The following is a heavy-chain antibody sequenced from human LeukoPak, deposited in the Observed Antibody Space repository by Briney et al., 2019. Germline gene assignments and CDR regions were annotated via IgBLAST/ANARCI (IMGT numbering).Heavy chain of an antibody. CDR1: GGSISSGSYY. J-gene: IGHJ6*03. V-gene: IGHV4-61*02. Sequence: PSPTLSLTCTVAGGSISSGSYYWSWIRQPAGKGLEWIGRIYTSGSTNYNPSLKSRVTISVDTSKNQFSLKLSSVPAADTAVYYCARSDSGSYYSHYYYYMDVCGKGTTVTVSS. CDR2: IYTSGST. D-gene: IGHD1-26*01. CDR3: ARSDSGSYYSHYYYYMDV.